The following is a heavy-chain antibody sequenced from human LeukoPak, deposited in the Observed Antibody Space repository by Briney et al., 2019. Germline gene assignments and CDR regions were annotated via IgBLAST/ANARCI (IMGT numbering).Heavy chain of an antibody. CDR2: ISYDGSNK. Sequence: GGSLRLPCAASGFTFSSYAMHWVRQAPGKGLEWVAVISYDGSNKYYADSVKGRFTISRDNSKNTLYLQMNSLRAEDTAVYYCARGGYSSSWANFDYWGQGTLVTVSS. D-gene: IGHD6-13*01. CDR3: ARGGYSSSWANFDY. CDR1: GFTFSSYA. J-gene: IGHJ4*02. V-gene: IGHV3-30*04.